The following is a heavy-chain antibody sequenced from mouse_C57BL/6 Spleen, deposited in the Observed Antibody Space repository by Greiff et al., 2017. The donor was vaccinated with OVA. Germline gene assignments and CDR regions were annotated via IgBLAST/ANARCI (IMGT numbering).Heavy chain of an antibody. Sequence: VQLQQSDAELVQPGASVKISCKVSGYTFTDHTIHWVKQSPEQGLEWIGDIYPSDGSTKYNEKFKGKATLTADKSYSTAYMQLNSLTSEDSAVYCCARSGCSSPYYFDYWGQGTTLTVSA. CDR2: IYPSDGST. CDR3: ARSGCSSPYYFDY. V-gene: IGHV1-78*01. J-gene: IGHJ2*01. D-gene: IGHD1-1*01. CDR1: GYTFTDHT.